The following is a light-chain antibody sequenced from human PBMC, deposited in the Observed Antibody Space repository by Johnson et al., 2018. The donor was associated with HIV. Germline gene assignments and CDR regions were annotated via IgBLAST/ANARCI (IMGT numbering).Light chain of an antibody. J-gene: IGLJ1*01. CDR2: ENK. CDR1: SSNIGNNY. CDR3: GTWDSSLYVFV. Sequence: HSVLTQPPSVSAAPGQKVTISCSGSSSNIGNNYVSWYQQLPGTSPKLLIYENKARPSGIPDRFSGSKSATSATLAITGLQTGDEADYYCGTWDSSLYVFVFGSVTKVTVL. V-gene: IGLV1-51*01.